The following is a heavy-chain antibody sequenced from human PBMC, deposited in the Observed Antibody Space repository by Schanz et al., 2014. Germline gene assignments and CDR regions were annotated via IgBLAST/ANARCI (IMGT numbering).Heavy chain of an antibody. CDR1: GGSISSGGYS. Sequence: QVQLQESGPGLVKPSQTLSLTCAVSGGSISSGGYSWNWIRQPPGKGLEWIVYIYYSGSTYYNPSLKRRVTKTVDTSKNQFSRKLSSVTAADTAVYYCARGGRTTYNYYYGMDVWGQGTTVTVSS. D-gene: IGHD1-1*01. V-gene: IGHV4-30-4*07. J-gene: IGHJ6*02. CDR3: ARGGRTTYNYYYGMDV. CDR2: IYYSGST.